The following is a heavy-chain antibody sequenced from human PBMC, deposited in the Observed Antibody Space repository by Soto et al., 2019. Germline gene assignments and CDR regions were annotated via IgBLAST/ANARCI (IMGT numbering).Heavy chain of an antibody. CDR1: GFTFSSYG. D-gene: IGHD2-2*01. CDR2: IWYDGSNK. CDR3: ARAGLGYCSSTRCLPLGLDGMDV. J-gene: IGHJ6*02. Sequence: QVQLVESGGGVVQPGRSLRLSCAASGFTFSSYGMHWVRQAPGKGLEWVAVIWYDGSNKYYADSVKGRFTISRDNSNNTLYLQRTSLRAEDTAVYYCARAGLGYCSSTRCLPLGLDGMDVWVQGTTVTVSS. V-gene: IGHV3-33*01.